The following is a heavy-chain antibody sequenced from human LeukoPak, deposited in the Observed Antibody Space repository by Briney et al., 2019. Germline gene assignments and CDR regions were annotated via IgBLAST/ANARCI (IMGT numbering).Heavy chain of an antibody. CDR1: GGTFSSYA. V-gene: IGHV1-69*04. Sequence: GSSVKVSCKASGGTFSSYAISWVRQAPGQGLEWMGRIISILGIANYAQKFQGRVTITADKSTSTAYMELSSLRSEDTAVYYCAREGPFYYYDSSGYYGMVDYWGQGTLVTVSS. D-gene: IGHD3-22*01. CDR3: AREGPFYYYDSSGYYGMVDY. CDR2: IISILGIA. J-gene: IGHJ4*02.